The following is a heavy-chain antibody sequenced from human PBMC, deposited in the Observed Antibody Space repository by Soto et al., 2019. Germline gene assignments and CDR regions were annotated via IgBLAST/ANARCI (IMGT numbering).Heavy chain of an antibody. J-gene: IGHJ4*02. V-gene: IGHV3-7*01. CDR3: VCGGNFFVY. CDR1: GFTFSTYW. CDR2: LDQDGSER. D-gene: IGHD3-16*01. Sequence: ESGGGLVQPGGSLRLSCAASGFTFSTYWMTWVRRPPGKGLEWVANLDQDGSERYYADSVRGRFTISRDNAKNSLYLQMNSLRAEDTAVYYCVCGGNFFVYWGQGTLVTVSP.